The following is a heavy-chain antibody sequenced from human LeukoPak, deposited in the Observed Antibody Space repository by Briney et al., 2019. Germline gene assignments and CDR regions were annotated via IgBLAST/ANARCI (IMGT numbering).Heavy chain of an antibody. J-gene: IGHJ4*02. CDR2: IYYSGST. V-gene: IGHV4-59*08. D-gene: IGHD2-21*02. Sequence: SETLSLTCTVSGGSISSYYWSWIRQPPGKGLEWIGYIYYSGSTNYNPSLKSRVTISVDTSKNQFSLKLSSVTAADTAVYYCARHVGLCGGVCYFLDYWGQGTLVTVSS. CDR3: ARHVGLCGGVCYFLDY. CDR1: GGSISSYY.